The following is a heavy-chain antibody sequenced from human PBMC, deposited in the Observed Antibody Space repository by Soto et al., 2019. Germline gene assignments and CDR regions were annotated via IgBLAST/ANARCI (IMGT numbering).Heavy chain of an antibody. CDR2: IYYSGST. V-gene: IGHV4-31*03. Sequence: SETLSLTCTVSAGSISSGGYYSSWIRQHPGKGLEWIGYIYYSGSTYYNPSLKSRVTISVDTSKNQFSLKLSSVTAADTAVYFCAREISSTSQKYYYYYYMDVWGKGTTVTVSS. CDR1: AGSISSGGYY. CDR3: AREISSTSQKYYYYYYMDV. J-gene: IGHJ6*03. D-gene: IGHD2-2*01.